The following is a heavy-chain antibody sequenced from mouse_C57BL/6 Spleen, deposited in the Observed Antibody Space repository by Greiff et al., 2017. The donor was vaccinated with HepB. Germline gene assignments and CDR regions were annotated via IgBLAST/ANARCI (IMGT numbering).Heavy chain of an antibody. CDR2: IHPNSGST. CDR1: GYTFTSYW. J-gene: IGHJ2*01. V-gene: IGHV1-64*01. Sequence: VQLQQSGAELVKPGASVKLSCKASGYTFTSYWMHWVKQRPGQGLEWIGMIHPNSGSTNYNEKFKSKATLTVDKSASTADMQLSSLTSEDSAVYYCAREGRNYFFDYWGQGTTLTVAS. CDR3: AREGRNYFFDY.